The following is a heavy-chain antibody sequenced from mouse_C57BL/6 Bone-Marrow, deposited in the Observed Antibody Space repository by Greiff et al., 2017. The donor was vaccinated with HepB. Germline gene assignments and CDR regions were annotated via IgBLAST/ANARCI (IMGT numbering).Heavy chain of an antibody. CDR2: ISDGGSYT. CDR3: ARDNYGSSYEWYFDV. D-gene: IGHD1-1*01. V-gene: IGHV5-4*01. J-gene: IGHJ1*03. Sequence: EVKVVESGGGLVKPGGSLKLSCAASGFTFSSYAMSWVRQTPEKRLEWVATISDGGSYTYYPDNVKGRFTISRDNAKNNLYLQMSHLKSEDTAMYYCARDNYGSSYEWYFDVWGTGTTVTVSS. CDR1: GFTFSSYA.